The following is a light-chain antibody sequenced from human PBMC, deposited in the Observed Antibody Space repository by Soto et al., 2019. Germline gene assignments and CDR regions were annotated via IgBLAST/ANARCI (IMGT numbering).Light chain of an antibody. CDR3: MQALQTPPHT. CDR1: QSLLHSNGYNY. V-gene: IGKV2-28*01. Sequence: DIVMTQSPLSLPVTPGEPASISCRSSQSLLHSNGYNYLDRYLQKPGQSPQLLIYLGSNRASGVPDRFSGSGSGTDFTLKISRVEAEDVGVYYCMQALQTPPHTFGQGTKLEIK. J-gene: IGKJ2*01. CDR2: LGS.